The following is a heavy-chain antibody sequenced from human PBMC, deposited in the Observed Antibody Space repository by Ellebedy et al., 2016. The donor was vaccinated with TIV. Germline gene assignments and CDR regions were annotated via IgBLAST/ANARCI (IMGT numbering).Heavy chain of an antibody. CDR1: GFTFSNYW. CDR3: ARDLRYFDWTISGGWFDP. CDR2: INGDGRTT. J-gene: IGHJ5*02. V-gene: IGHV3-74*01. D-gene: IGHD3-9*01. Sequence: PGGSLRLSCAASGFTFSNYWMDWVRQAPGKGLAWVSRINGDGRTTSYADSVKGRFTVSRDNAKNTLYLQMNSLRAEDTAVYYCARDLRYFDWTISGGWFDPWGQGTLVTVSS.